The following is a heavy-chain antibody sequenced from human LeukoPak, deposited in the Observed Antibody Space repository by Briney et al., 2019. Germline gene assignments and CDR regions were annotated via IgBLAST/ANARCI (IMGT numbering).Heavy chain of an antibody. CDR3: AKCRVGAANFDY. V-gene: IGHV3-23*01. CDR1: AFTFNSYA. Sequence: PGGSLRLSCAASAFTFNSYAMSWVRQAPGKGLEWVSATSGSGANTYYADSVKGRFTISRDNSKNTLYLQMNNLRAEDTAVYYCAKCRVGAANFDYWGQGTLVTVSS. D-gene: IGHD1-26*01. CDR2: TSGSGANT. J-gene: IGHJ4*02.